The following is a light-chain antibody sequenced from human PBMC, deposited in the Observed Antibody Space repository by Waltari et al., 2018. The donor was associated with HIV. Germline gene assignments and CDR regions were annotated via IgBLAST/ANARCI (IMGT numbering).Light chain of an antibody. Sequence: QSLLTQPPPVPSAPGQDGDIHCSANSSHIGANWVSWYQLPPGGAPKLLIYDNHRRPSGVPDRFSASMSGTSATLDIAGIQTWDEGHYFCATWENSLSVGLFGGGTKVTVL. CDR3: ATWENSLSVGL. CDR2: DNH. V-gene: IGLV1-51*01. CDR1: SSHIGANW. J-gene: IGLJ3*02.